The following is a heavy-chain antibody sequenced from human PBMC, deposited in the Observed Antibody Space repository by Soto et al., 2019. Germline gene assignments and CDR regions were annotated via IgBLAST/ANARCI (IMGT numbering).Heavy chain of an antibody. CDR1: GDSINYGGYH. CDR2: IYYSGST. D-gene: IGHD3-10*01. J-gene: IGHJ5*02. Sequence: PSETLSLTCTVSGDSINYGGYHWGWIRQRPGKGLEWIGYIYYSGSTYYNPSLKSRVALSVDTSNNQFSLKLGSGTAAATAVYYCARSPWFGELLGWFDPWGPGTLVTVSS. CDR3: ARSPWFGELLGWFDP. V-gene: IGHV4-31*03.